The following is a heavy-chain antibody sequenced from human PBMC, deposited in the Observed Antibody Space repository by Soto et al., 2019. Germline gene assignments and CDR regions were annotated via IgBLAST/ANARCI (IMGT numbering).Heavy chain of an antibody. V-gene: IGHV4-39*01. J-gene: IGHJ4*02. CDR2: IYYSGST. CDR3: ASTPYDYIWGSYRRGLDY. CDR1: GGSISSSSYY. D-gene: IGHD3-16*02. Sequence: SETLSLTCTVSGGSISSSSYYWGWIRQPPGKGLEWIGSIYYSGSTYYNPSLKSRVTISVDTSKNQFSLKLSSVTAADTAVYYCASTPYDYIWGSYRRGLDYWGQGTLVTVSS.